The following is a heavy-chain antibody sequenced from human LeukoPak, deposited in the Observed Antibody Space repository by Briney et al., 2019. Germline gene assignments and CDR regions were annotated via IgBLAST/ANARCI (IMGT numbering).Heavy chain of an antibody. D-gene: IGHD4-17*01. Sequence: PGGSLRLSCAASGFTFSSYSMNWVRQAPGKGLEWVSSISSSSSYIYYADSVKGRFTISRDNAKNSLYLQMNSLRAEDTAVYYCARGRYGDYYFDYWGQGTLVPVSS. CDR1: GFTFSSYS. J-gene: IGHJ4*02. CDR3: ARGRYGDYYFDY. V-gene: IGHV3-21*01. CDR2: ISSSSSYI.